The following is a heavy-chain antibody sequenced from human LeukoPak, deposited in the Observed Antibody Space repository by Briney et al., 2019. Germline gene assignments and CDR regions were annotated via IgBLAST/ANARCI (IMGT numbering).Heavy chain of an antibody. Sequence: TSETLSLTCTVSGGSISSYYWSWIRQPPGKGLVWIGYIHYSGSTNYSPSLKSRVTISVDTSKNQFSLKLSSVTAADTAVYYCARVNYWSGFYFDYWGQGTLVTVSS. J-gene: IGHJ4*02. V-gene: IGHV4-59*12. D-gene: IGHD3-3*01. CDR2: IHYSGST. CDR1: GGSISSYY. CDR3: ARVNYWSGFYFDY.